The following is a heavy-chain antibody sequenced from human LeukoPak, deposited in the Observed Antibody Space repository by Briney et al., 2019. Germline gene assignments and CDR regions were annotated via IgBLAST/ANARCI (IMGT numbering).Heavy chain of an antibody. CDR1: GYTFTTYY. CDR3: ARPPGYYYGLDV. V-gene: IGHV1-46*01. Sequence: ASVKVSGKASGYTFTTYYMHWVRQAPGQGLEWIGIINPSGGGTSYAQKFQGRVTMTRDTSTSTVYMELSSLRSDDTAVYYCARPPGYYYGLDVWGQGTTVSVSS. CDR2: INPSGGGT. J-gene: IGHJ6*02.